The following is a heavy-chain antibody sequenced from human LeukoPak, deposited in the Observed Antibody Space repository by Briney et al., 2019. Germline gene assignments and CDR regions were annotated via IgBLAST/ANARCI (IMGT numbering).Heavy chain of an antibody. D-gene: IGHD3-10*01. CDR2: IYYSGTT. V-gene: IGHV4-61*08. CDR1: GVSISSGGYY. CDR3: ARVTNYYGSGSYYYYFDY. Sequence: SETLSLTCTVSGVSISSGGYYWSWIRQPPGKGLEWIGYIYYSGTTNYNPSLKSRVTISVDTSKNQFSLKLSSVTAADTAVYYCARVTNYYGSGSYYYYFDYWGQGTLVTVSS. J-gene: IGHJ4*02.